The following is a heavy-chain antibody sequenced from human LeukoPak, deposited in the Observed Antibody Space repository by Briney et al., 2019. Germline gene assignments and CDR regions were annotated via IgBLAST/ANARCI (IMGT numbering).Heavy chain of an antibody. CDR1: GFTFSSYG. J-gene: IGHJ6*02. Sequence: GGSLRLSCAASGFTFSSYGMHWVRQAPGKGLEWVAVIWYDGSNKYYADSVKGRFTISRDNSKNTLYLQMNSLRAEDTAVYYCARDTEETGGYYGMDAWGQGTLVTVSS. V-gene: IGHV3-33*01. CDR3: ARDTEETGGYYGMDA. CDR2: IWYDGSNK.